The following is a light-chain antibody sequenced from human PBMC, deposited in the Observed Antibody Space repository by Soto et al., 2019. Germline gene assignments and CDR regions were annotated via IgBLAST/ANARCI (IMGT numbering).Light chain of an antibody. CDR1: NSDVGSNKF. CDR3: CSCAGSSR. Sequence: QSALTQPASVSGSPGQSITISCTGTNSDVGSNKFVSWYQQHPGKAPKLMIYEVSHRPSGVPNRFSGSKSGNTASLTISGLQAEDEADYYCCSCAGSSRFGGGTQLTVL. CDR2: EVS. V-gene: IGLV2-23*02. J-gene: IGLJ2*01.